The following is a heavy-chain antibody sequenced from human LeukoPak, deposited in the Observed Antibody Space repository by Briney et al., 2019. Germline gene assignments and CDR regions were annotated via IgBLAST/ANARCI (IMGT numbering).Heavy chain of an antibody. J-gene: IGHJ6*04. CDR1: GGSISGYY. D-gene: IGHD6-19*01. Sequence: SETLSLTCTVSGGSISGYYWSWIRQPAGKGLEWIGRIYTSGSTNYNPSLKSRVTMSVDTSKNQFSLKLTPVTAADTAVYYCARVDSSPGDVWGKGTTVTVSS. CDR2: IYTSGST. V-gene: IGHV4-4*07. CDR3: ARVDSSPGDV.